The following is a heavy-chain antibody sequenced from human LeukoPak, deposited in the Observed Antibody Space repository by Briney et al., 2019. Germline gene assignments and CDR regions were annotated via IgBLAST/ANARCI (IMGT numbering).Heavy chain of an antibody. CDR2: ISFDGSDK. V-gene: IGHV3-30*03. CDR1: GFTFSNAW. Sequence: PGGSLRLSCAASGFTFSNAWMSWVRQAPGKGLEWVGLISFDGSDKSYADSVEGRFTISRDNSKNTLYLQMNSLSAEDTAVYYCARVLGSGSPPAYWGQGTQVFVSS. CDR3: ARVLGSGSPPAY. J-gene: IGHJ4*02.